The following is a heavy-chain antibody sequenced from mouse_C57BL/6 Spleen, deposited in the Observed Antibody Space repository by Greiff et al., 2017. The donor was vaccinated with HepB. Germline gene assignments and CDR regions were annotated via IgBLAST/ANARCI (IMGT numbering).Heavy chain of an antibody. CDR2: IYPRDGST. CDR3: ARDDYYYGSSYDAMDY. V-gene: IGHV1-78*01. D-gene: IGHD1-1*01. CDR1: GYTFTDHT. J-gene: IGHJ4*01. Sequence: QVQLQQSDAELVKPGASVKISCKVSGYTFTDHTIHWMKQRPEQGLEWIGYIYPRDGSTKYNEKFKGKATLTADKSSSTAYMQLNSLTSEDSAVYFCARDDYYYGSSYDAMDYWGQGTSVTVSS.